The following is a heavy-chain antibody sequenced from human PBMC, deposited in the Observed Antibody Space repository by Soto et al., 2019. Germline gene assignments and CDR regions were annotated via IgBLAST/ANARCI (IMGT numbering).Heavy chain of an antibody. D-gene: IGHD3-10*01. J-gene: IGHJ5*02. CDR3: ARLWFGELYWFDP. Sequence: PSETLSLTCTVSGGSISSSSYYWGWIRQPPGKGLEWIGSIYYSGSTYYNPSLKSRVTISVDTSKNQFPLKLSSVTAADTAVYYCARLWFGELYWFDPWGQGTLVTVSS. CDR2: IYYSGST. CDR1: GGSISSSSYY. V-gene: IGHV4-39*01.